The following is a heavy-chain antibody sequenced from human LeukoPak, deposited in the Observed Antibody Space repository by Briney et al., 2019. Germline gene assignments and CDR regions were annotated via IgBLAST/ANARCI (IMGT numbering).Heavy chain of an antibody. CDR3: VRDNWNEFDP. CDR1: GYRFSSVG. CDR2: VSTYDSET. Sequence: ASVKVSCKASGYRFSSVGISWVRQAPGQGLEWIGWVSTYDSETNYAPKFQARVTMTKDTSTSTVFLEMWSLRADNTAVYYCVRDNWNEFDPWGQGTLVTVSS. D-gene: IGHD1-1*01. V-gene: IGHV1-18*01. J-gene: IGHJ5*02.